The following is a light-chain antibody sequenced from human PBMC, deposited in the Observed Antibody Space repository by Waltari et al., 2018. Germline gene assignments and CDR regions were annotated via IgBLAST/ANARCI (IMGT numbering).Light chain of an antibody. CDR2: GAS. V-gene: IGKV3-20*01. Sequence: EIVLTQSPGTLSLSPGERATLSCRASQTISSSYLAWYQHKSGQAPSLLLYGASSRATGIPDRFSGSGSGTDFILTISRLEPEDFAVYYCQQFAYSPFAFGPGTKVDIK. CDR1: QTISSSY. CDR3: QQFAYSPFA. J-gene: IGKJ3*01.